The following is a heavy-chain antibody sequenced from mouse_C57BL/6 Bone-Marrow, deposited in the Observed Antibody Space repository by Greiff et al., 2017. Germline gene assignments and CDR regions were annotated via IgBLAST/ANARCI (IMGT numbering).Heavy chain of an antibody. CDR3: GVDSAGPWLAY. Sequence: QVQLQQPGAELVRPGTSVKLSCKASGYTFTSYWMHWVKQRPGQGLEWIGVINPSDSYTNYNQKFKGKATLTVDTSSNTAYMQLSSLTSEDSAVYYCGVDSAGPWLAYWGRGTVATVTA. J-gene: IGHJ3*01. D-gene: IGHD3-2*02. CDR1: GYTFTSYW. CDR2: INPSDSYT. V-gene: IGHV1-59*01.